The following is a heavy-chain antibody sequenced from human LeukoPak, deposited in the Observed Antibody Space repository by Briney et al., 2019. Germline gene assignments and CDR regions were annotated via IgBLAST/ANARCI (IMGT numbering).Heavy chain of an antibody. D-gene: IGHD3-9*01. CDR2: IIPIFGTA. CDR3: ARDLRILTDYSIYYFYYGMDV. J-gene: IGHJ6*02. CDR1: GGTFTSYA. V-gene: IGHV1-69*05. Sequence: GASVKVSCKASGGTFTSYAISWVRQAPGQGLEWMGGIIPIFGTANYAQKFQGRVTMTTDTSTSTAYMELRSLRSDDTAVYYCARDLRILTDYSIYYFYYGMDVWGQGTTVTVSS.